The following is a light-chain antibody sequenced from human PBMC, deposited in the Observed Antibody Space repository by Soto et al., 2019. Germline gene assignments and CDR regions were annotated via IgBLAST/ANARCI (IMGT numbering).Light chain of an antibody. CDR1: QDIRND. V-gene: IGKV1-27*01. CDR2: AAS. CDR3: QKCNIAPFP. Sequence: DIQMTQSPSSLSASAGDRVTITCRASQDIRNDLAWYQQKPGKVPKVLILAASTLQSGVPSRFSGSGSGTDFTLHISSLQPEDVATYYCQKCNIAPFPFGHGTQVDI. J-gene: IGKJ3*01.